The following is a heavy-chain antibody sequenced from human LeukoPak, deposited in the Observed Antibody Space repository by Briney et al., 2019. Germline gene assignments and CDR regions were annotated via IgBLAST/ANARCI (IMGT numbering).Heavy chain of an antibody. J-gene: IGHJ4*02. D-gene: IGHD3-10*01. Sequence: GGSLRLSCAASRFTFSSYGMHWVRQAPGKGLEWVAFIRYDGSNKYYADSVKGRFTISRDNSKNTLYLQMNSLRAEDTAVYYCATDTYYYGSGSPDALDYWGQGTLVTVSS. V-gene: IGHV3-30*02. CDR1: RFTFSSYG. CDR3: ATDTYYYGSGSPDALDY. CDR2: IRYDGSNK.